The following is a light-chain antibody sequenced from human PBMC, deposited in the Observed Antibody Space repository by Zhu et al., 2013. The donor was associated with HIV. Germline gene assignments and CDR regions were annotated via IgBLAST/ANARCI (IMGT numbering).Light chain of an antibody. CDR1: QSISSSY. Sequence: EIALTQSPGTLSLSPGERATLSCRASQSISSSYLAWYQQKPGQAPRLLIYGASTRATGIPDRISGSGSGTDFTLTVSSLQSDDVAIYYCQHYNSWPPWTFGQGTKVEVK. CDR3: QHYNSWPPWT. J-gene: IGKJ1*01. CDR2: GAS. V-gene: IGKV3-20*01.